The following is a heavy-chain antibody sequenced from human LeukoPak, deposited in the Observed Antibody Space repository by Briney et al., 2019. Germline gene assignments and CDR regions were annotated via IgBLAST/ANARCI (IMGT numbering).Heavy chain of an antibody. J-gene: IGHJ4*02. CDR3: ARDVGGAGSF. V-gene: IGHV3-74*01. Sequence: GSLRLSCAASGYSFSSYWMHWVRQVPGKGLVWVSRIDNYGRTTDYADSVKSRFTISRDNVQNTLYLQMNSLNAEDTAVYYCARDVGGAGSFWGQGTLVTVSS. CDR2: IDNYGRTT. D-gene: IGHD3-10*01. CDR1: GYSFSSYW.